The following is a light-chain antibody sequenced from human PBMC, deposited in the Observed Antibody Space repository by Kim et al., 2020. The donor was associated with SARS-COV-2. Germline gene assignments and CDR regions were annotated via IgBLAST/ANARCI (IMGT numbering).Light chain of an antibody. CDR2: SNN. CDR1: SSNIGSNT. V-gene: IGLV1-44*01. Sequence: ELTQPPSASGTPGQRVTISCSGSSSNIGSNTVNWYQQLPGTAPKLLIYSNNQRPSGVPDRFSGSKSGTSASLAISGLQSEDEADYYCATWDDSLNGPVFGGGTQLTVL. CDR3: ATWDDSLNGPV. J-gene: IGLJ2*01.